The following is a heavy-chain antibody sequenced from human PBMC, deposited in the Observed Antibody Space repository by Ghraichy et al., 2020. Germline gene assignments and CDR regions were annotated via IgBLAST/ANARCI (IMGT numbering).Heavy chain of an antibody. J-gene: IGHJ3*02. D-gene: IGHD1-26*01. CDR3: ARIPGRWELWAFDI. CDR1: GGTFSSYA. Sequence: SVKVSCKASGGTFSSYAISWVRQAPGQGLEWMGGIIPIFGTANYAQKFQGRVTITADESTSTAYMELSSLRSEDTAVYYCARIPGRWELWAFDIWGQGTMVTVSS. V-gene: IGHV1-69*13. CDR2: IIPIFGTA.